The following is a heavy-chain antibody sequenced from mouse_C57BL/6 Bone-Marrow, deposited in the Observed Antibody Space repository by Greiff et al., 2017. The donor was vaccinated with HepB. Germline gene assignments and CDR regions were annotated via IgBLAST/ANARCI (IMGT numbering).Heavy chain of an antibody. CDR3: AISYGSSYLDY. V-gene: IGHV3-8*01. D-gene: IGHD1-1*01. Sequence: EVKLVESGPGLAKPSQTLSLTCSVTGYFITSDYWNWIRKFPGNKLEYMGYISYSGSTYYNPSLKSRISITRDTSKNQYYLQLNSVTTEDTATYYCAISYGSSYLDYWGQGTTLTVSS. CDR2: ISYSGST. J-gene: IGHJ2*01. CDR1: GYFITSDY.